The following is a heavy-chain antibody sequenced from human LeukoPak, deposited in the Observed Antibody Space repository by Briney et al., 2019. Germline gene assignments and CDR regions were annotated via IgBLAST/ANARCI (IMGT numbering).Heavy chain of an antibody. CDR2: IQFDGTTE. CDR1: GFTLIDYH. D-gene: IGHD6-19*01. J-gene: IGHJ4*02. V-gene: IGHV3-30*02. CDR3: ARGAAVALEL. Sequence: GGSLRLSCGASGFTLIDYHMHWVRQAPGKGLEYVAFIQFDGTTEYYTDSVKGRFTMSRDKSKNTLYLQMNSLRGGDTAVYYCARGAAVALELWGQGTLVTVSS.